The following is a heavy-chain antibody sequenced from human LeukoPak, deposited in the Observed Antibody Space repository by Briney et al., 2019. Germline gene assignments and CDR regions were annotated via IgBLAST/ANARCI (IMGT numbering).Heavy chain of an antibody. CDR1: GFTFSSYG. J-gene: IGHJ6*02. CDR3: AGIRVKYCSSTSCYTGGYGMDV. Sequence: GGSLRLSCAASGFTFSSYGMHWVRQAPGKGLEWVAVIWYDGSNKYYADSVKGRFTISRDNSKNTLYLQMNSLRAEDTAVYYCAGIRVKYCSSTSCYTGGYGMDVWGQGTTVTVSS. D-gene: IGHD2-2*02. CDR2: IWYDGSNK. V-gene: IGHV3-33*01.